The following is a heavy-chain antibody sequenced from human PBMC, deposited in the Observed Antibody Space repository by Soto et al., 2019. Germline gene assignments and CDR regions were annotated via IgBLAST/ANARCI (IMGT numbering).Heavy chain of an antibody. Sequence: ASVKVSCKASGYTFTSYYMHWVRQAPGQGLEWMGIINPSGGSTSYAQKFQGRVTMTRDTSTSTVYMELSSLRSEDTAVYYCAREKEGYYYDSSGYLNWFDPWGQGTLVTVSS. CDR2: INPSGGST. CDR3: AREKEGYYYDSSGYLNWFDP. CDR1: GYTFTSYY. D-gene: IGHD3-22*01. J-gene: IGHJ5*02. V-gene: IGHV1-46*01.